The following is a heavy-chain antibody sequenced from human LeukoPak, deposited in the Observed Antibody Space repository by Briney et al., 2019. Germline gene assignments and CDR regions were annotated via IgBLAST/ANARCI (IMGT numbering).Heavy chain of an antibody. D-gene: IGHD3-10*01. V-gene: IGHV4-30-4*01. CDR1: GGSISSGDYY. Sequence: PSQTLSLTCTVSGGSISSGDYYWSCIRQPPGKGLEWIGYIYYSGSTYYNPSLKSRVTISVDTSKNQFSLKLSSVTAADTAVYYCARDHGGYYYGSGSYWGAFDIWGQGTMVTVSS. J-gene: IGHJ3*02. CDR3: ARDHGGYYYGSGSYWGAFDI. CDR2: IYYSGST.